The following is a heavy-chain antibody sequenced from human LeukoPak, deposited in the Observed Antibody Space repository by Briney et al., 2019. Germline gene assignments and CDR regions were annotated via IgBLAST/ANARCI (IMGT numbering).Heavy chain of an antibody. D-gene: IGHD3-22*01. J-gene: IGHJ1*01. CDR1: GFSFDEYT. Sequence: PGGSLRLSCAASGFSFDEYTLHWVRQAPGKGLEWVSLISWDGGSRDYADSVKGRFTISRDNSKNSLCLQMNSPRTEDTALYYCAKDQDSSGYRFYFRHWGQGTLVTVSS. V-gene: IGHV3-43*01. CDR3: AKDQDSSGYRFYFRH. CDR2: ISWDGGSR.